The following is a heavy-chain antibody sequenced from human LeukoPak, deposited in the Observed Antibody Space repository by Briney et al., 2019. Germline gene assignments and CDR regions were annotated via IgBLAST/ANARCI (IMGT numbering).Heavy chain of an antibody. J-gene: IGHJ4*02. CDR2: ISTTSGNI. V-gene: IGHV3-21*01. Sequence: GGSLRLSCAASGFSFSSYSMNWVRQAPGKGLEWVAAISTTSGNIYYADSVKGRFTVSRDNAKNSLYLQMNSLRVEDTALYYCARRAPSHDFDDWGQGTLVTVSS. CDR3: ARRAPSHDFDD. CDR1: GFSFSSYS.